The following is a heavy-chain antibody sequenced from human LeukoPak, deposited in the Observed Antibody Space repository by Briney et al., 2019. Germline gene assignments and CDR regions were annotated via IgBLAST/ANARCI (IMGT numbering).Heavy chain of an antibody. V-gene: IGHV5-51*01. CDR2: IYPGDSDT. J-gene: IGHJ4*02. D-gene: IGHD2-15*01. Sequence: GESLKISGKGSGYSFTSYWIGWVRQMPGKGLEGMGIIYPGDSDTRYSPSFQGQVTISADKSTSTAYLQWSSLKASDTAMYYCARPPYCSGGSCYTIDYWGQGTLVTVPS. CDR3: ARPPYCSGGSCYTIDY. CDR1: GYSFTSYW.